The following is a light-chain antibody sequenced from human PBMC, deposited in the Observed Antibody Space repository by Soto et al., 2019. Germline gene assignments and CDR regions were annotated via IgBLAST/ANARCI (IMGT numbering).Light chain of an antibody. J-gene: IGKJ5*01. CDR3: HQRQYWPPIT. CDR2: GAS. CDR1: QTVRNNY. V-gene: IGKV3-11*01. Sequence: EFVLTQSPGTLSLSPGERATLSCRASQTVRNNYLAWYQQKPGQAPRLLIYGASTRATGIPARFSGSGSGTDFTLTISSLEPEDFAVYYCHQRQYWPPITFGQGTRLEIK.